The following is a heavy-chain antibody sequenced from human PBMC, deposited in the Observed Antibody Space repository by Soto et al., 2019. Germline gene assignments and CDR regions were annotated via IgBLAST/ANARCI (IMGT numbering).Heavy chain of an antibody. CDR3: ATQEVGGSYVYTFDP. CDR1: GGSISSGGYY. CDR2: IYYSGSI. V-gene: IGHV4-31*03. J-gene: IGHJ5*02. Sequence: PSETLSLTCTVSGGSISSGGYYWNWIRQHPGKGLEWIGYIYYSGSISYNPSLKSRVTISVDTSKNQFSLKLSSVTAADTAVYYCATQEVGGSYVYTFDPWGQGTLVTVSS. D-gene: IGHD1-26*01.